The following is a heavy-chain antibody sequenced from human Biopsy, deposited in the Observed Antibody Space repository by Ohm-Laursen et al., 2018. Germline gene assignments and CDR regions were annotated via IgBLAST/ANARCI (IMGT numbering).Heavy chain of an antibody. V-gene: IGHV3-30*18. CDR3: TKERRGWYSER. D-gene: IGHD6-19*01. J-gene: IGHJ4*02. Sequence: SLRLSCAASGFTFSDYAMHWVRQAPGKGLEWVAIITHDGSKTYYADSVEGRFTISRDQFKSTVYLQLNSLRTEDTATYYCTKERRGWYSERWGQGTLVTVSS. CDR2: ITHDGSKT. CDR1: GFTFSDYA.